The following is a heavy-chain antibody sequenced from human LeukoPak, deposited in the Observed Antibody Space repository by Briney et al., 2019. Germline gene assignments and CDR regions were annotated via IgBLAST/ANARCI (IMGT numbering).Heavy chain of an antibody. D-gene: IGHD5-12*01. V-gene: IGHV3-23*01. CDR2: ISGSGDNT. CDR1: GFTFSSYA. CDR3: AQMSSGYDVFDY. J-gene: IGHJ4*02. Sequence: GGSLRLSCAASGFTFSSYAMSWVRQAPGKGLEWVPGISGSGDNTYYADSVKGRFTISRDNSKNTLYVQVNSLGTEDTAAYYCAQMSSGYDVFDYWGQGTLVTVS.